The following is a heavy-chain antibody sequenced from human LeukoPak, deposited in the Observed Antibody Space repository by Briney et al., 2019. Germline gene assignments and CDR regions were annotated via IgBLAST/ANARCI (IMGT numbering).Heavy chain of an antibody. CDR1: GGSISSSNW. CDR3: ARRGYSYSFDS. J-gene: IGHJ4*02. D-gene: IGHD5-18*01. V-gene: IGHV4-4*02. Sequence: NTSGTLSLTCAVSGGSISSSNWWSWVRQPPGKGLEWIGEIYHSRTTNYNSSLKSRVTISVDKSKNQFSLKLSSVTAADTAVYYCARRGYSYSFDSWGQGTLVTVSS. CDR2: IYHSRTT.